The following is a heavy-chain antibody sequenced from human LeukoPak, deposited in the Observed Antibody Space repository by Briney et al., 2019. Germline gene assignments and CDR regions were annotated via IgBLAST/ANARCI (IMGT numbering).Heavy chain of an antibody. CDR3: ARYRDRTRYYFDY. J-gene: IGHJ4*02. CDR1: GYSFTSYW. D-gene: IGHD3-22*01. V-gene: IGHV5-51*01. CDR2: IYPGDSDA. Sequence: GESLKISCKGSGYSFTSYWIGWVRQMPGKGLEWMGIIYPGDSDARYSPSFQGQVTISADKSISTAYLQWSSLKASDTAMYYCARYRDRTRYYFDYWGQGTLVTVSS.